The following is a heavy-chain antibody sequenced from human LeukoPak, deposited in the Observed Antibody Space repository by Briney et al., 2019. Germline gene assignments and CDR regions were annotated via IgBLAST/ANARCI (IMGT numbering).Heavy chain of an antibody. CDR2: IYYSGST. D-gene: IGHD3-9*01. V-gene: IGHV4-59*01. J-gene: IGHJ4*02. Sequence: PSETLSLTCTVSGGSISSYYWSWIRQPPGKGLEWIGYIYYSGSTNYNPSLKSRATISVDTSKNRFSLKLSSVTAADTAVYYCARWNILTGYSLDYWGQGTLVTVSS. CDR1: GGSISSYY. CDR3: ARWNILTGYSLDY.